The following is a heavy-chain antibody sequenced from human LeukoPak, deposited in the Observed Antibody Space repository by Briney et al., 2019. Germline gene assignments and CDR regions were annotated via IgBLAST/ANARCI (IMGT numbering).Heavy chain of an antibody. Sequence: GGSLRLSCAASGFPFADYSLHWVRQAPGKGLDWVALMSFDGNFENFADSVRGRFTISRDTARNTLYLHMGSLGVEDSAVYFCARVGETGTVTMELDLWGQGALVTVSS. J-gene: IGHJ1*01. D-gene: IGHD5-24*01. CDR2: MSFDGNFE. V-gene: IGHV3-30*04. CDR1: GFPFADYS. CDR3: ARVGETGTVTMELDL.